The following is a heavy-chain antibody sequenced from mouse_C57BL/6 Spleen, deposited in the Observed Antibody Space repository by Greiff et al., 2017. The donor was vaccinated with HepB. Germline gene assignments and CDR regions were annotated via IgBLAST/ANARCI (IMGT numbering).Heavy chain of an antibody. CDR3: ARRHMDAMDY. Sequence: VQLQQSGAELVRPGPSVKVSCKASGYAFTNYLIEWVKQRPGQGLEWIGVINPGSGGTNYNEKFKGKATLTADKSSSTAYMQLSSLTSEDSAVYFCARRHMDAMDYWGQGTSVTVSS. J-gene: IGHJ4*01. CDR2: INPGSGGT. V-gene: IGHV1-54*01. CDR1: GYAFTNYL.